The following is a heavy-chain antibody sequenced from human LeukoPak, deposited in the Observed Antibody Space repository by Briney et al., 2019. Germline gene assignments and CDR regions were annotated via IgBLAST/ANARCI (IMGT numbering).Heavy chain of an antibody. V-gene: IGHV3-48*03. CDR1: GFTFSSYE. CDR3: ARFGVTMVRGVTNFDP. D-gene: IGHD3-10*01. Sequence: GGSLRLSCAASGFTFSSYEMNWVRQAPGKGLEWVSYISSSGSTIYYADSVKGRFTISRDNAQNSRYLQMNSLRAEDTAVYYCARFGVTMVRGVTNFDPWGQGTLVTVSS. J-gene: IGHJ5*02. CDR2: ISSSGSTI.